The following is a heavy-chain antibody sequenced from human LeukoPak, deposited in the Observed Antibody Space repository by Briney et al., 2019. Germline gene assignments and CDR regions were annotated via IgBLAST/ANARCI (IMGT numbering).Heavy chain of an antibody. V-gene: IGHV4-59*01. CDR2: IYYSGNT. CDR1: GDSISSYY. Sequence: SETLSLTCTVSGDSISSYYWSWIRQPPGKGPEWVGYIYYSGNTNYNPSLKSRVTISVDTSKNQFSLKLSSVTAADTAVYYCARGIIVGATWGENDNWFDPWGQGTLVTVSS. D-gene: IGHD1-26*01. CDR3: ARGIIVGATWGENDNWFDP. J-gene: IGHJ5*02.